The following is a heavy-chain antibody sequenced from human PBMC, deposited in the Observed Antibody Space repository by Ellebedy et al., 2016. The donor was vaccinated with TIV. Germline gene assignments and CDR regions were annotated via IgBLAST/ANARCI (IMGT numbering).Heavy chain of an antibody. CDR1: GFTVSSNY. D-gene: IGHD1-14*01. CDR2: IYSGGST. V-gene: IGHV3-66*01. Sequence: PGGSLRLSCAASGFTVSSNYMSWVRQAPGKGLEWVSVIYSGGSTYYADSVKGRFTISRDNSKNTLYLQMNSLRAEDTAVYYCAALMNPENPDAFDIWGQGTMVTVSS. CDR3: AALMNPENPDAFDI. J-gene: IGHJ3*02.